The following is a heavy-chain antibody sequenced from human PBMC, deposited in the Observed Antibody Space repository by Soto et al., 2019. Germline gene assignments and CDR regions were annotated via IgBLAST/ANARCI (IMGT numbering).Heavy chain of an antibody. CDR2: IYTSGST. CDR3: ARVMYYYDSSGYYRDDWYFDL. J-gene: IGHJ2*01. CDR1: GGSISSYY. V-gene: IGHV4-4*07. D-gene: IGHD3-22*01. Sequence: QVQLQESGPGLVKPSETLSLTCTVSGGSISSYYWSWIRQPAGKGLEWIGRIYTSGSTNYNPSLKRRVTMSVDTSKNQFSLKLSSVTAADTAVYYCARVMYYYDSSGYYRDDWYFDLGGRGTLVTVSS.